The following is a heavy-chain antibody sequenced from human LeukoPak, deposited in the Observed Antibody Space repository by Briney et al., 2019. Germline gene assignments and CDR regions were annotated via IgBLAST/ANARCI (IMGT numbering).Heavy chain of an antibody. V-gene: IGHV4-59*01. D-gene: IGHD5-18*01. Sequence: SETLSLTCTVSGGSISSYYCSWIRQPPGKGLEWIGYMYYSGSTNYNPSLKSRVTISVDTSKNQFSLKVGSVTAADTAVYYCATGGDSYGLDYWGQGTLVTVPS. CDR3: ATGGDSYGLDY. J-gene: IGHJ4*02. CDR1: GGSISSYY. CDR2: MYYSGST.